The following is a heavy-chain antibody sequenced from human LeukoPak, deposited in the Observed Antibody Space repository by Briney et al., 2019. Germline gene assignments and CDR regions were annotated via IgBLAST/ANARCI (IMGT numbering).Heavy chain of an antibody. CDR3: AKDSGDYVRSRHFDY. D-gene: IGHD4-17*01. CDR1: GFTFSSYG. V-gene: IGHV3-30*18. J-gene: IGHJ4*02. CDR2: ISYDGSNK. Sequence: GRSLRLSCAASGFTFSSYGMHWVRQAPGKGLEWVAVISYDGSNKYYADSVKGRFTISRDNSKNTLYLQMNSLRAEDTAVYYCAKDSGDYVRSRHFDYWGQGTLVTVSS.